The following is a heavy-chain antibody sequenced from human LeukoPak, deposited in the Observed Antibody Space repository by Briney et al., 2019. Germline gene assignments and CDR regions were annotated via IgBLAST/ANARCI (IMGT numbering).Heavy chain of an antibody. CDR2: IIPIFGTA. CDR1: GGTFSSYA. V-gene: IGHV1-69*01. Sequence: GSSVKVSCKASGGTFSSYAISWVRQAPGQGLEWMGGIIPIFGTANYAQKFQGRVTITADESTSTAYMELSSLRSEDTAVYYCASGFGELLHRDYYYYGMDVWGQGTTVTVSS. J-gene: IGHJ6*02. CDR3: ASGFGELLHRDYYYYGMDV. D-gene: IGHD3-10*01.